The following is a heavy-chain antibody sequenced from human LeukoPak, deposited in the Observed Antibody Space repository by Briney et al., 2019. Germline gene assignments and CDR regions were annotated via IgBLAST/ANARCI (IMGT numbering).Heavy chain of an antibody. CDR2: INQSGST. CDR1: VGSFSGYY. CDR3: AKSNGYGLVDI. V-gene: IGHV4-34*01. Sequence: SETLSLTCDVYVGSFSGYYWSWIRQPPGKGLQWIGEINQSGSTNYNPSLKSRVTISIDTSKNQFSLKLNSVTAADTAVYYCAKSNGYGLVDIWGQGTMVTVSS. J-gene: IGHJ3*02. D-gene: IGHD3-10*01.